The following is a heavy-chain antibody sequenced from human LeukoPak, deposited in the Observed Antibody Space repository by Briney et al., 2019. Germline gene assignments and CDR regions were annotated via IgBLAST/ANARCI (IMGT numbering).Heavy chain of an antibody. CDR1: GFTFSGYG. CDR2: IRYDGSNK. D-gene: IGHD3-3*01. J-gene: IGHJ6*03. Sequence: GGSLRPSCAASGFTFSGYGMHWVRQAPGKGLEWVTFIRYDGSNKYYADSVKGRFTISRDNSKNTLYLQMNSLRAEDTAVYYCAKGSKEVLFTRDHYMDVWGKGTTVTISS. CDR3: AKGSKEVLFTRDHYMDV. V-gene: IGHV3-30*02.